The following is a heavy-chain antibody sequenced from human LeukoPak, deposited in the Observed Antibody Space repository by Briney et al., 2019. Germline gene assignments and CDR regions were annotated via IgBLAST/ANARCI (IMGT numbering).Heavy chain of an antibody. V-gene: IGHV3-13*01. J-gene: IGHJ4*02. CDR1: GFTFSSYD. Sequence: GGSLRLSCAASGFTFSSYDIHWVRQATGKGLEWVSGIGTAGEIYYPGSVKGRFTISRDNAKNSLYLQMNSLRAEDTALYYCARVRGIFGVVPHDYWGQGTLVTVSS. CDR2: IGTAGEI. CDR3: ARVRGIFGVVPHDY. D-gene: IGHD3-3*01.